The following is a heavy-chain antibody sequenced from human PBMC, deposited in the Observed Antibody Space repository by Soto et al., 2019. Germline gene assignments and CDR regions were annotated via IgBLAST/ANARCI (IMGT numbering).Heavy chain of an antibody. CDR2: IYYSGST. CDR3: ARVWWPRGGWFDP. V-gene: IGHV4-59*01. CDR1: GGSISSYY. D-gene: IGHD5-12*01. J-gene: IGHJ5*02. Sequence: PSETLSLTCTVSGGSISSYYWSWIRQPPGKGLEWIGYIYYSGSTNYNPSLKSRVTISVDTSKNQFSLKLSSVTAADTAVYYCARVWWPRGGWFDPWGQGTLVTVSS.